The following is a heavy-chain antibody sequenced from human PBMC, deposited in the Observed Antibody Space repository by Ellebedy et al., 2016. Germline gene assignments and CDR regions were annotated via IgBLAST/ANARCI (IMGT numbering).Heavy chain of an antibody. CDR2: IYHSGST. D-gene: IGHD6-19*01. Sequence: SETLSLTXAVSGGSISSSNWWSWVRQPPGKGLEWIGEIYHSGSTNYNPSLKSRVTISVDKSKNQFSLKLSSVTAADTAVYYCARDGRIAVAGTRNYYYGTDVWGQGTTVTVSS. CDR3: ARDGRIAVAGTRNYYYGTDV. V-gene: IGHV4-4*02. CDR1: GGSISSSNW. J-gene: IGHJ6*02.